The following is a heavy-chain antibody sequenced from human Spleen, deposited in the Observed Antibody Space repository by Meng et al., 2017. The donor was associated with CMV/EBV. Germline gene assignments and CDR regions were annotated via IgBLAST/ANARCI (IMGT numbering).Heavy chain of an antibody. CDR1: GGSISSGDYY. J-gene: IGHJ4*02. V-gene: IGHV4-39*07. Sequence: SETLSLTCTVSGGSISSGDYYWTWIRQPPGKGLEWIGEINHSGSINYNPSLKSRVTMSVDTSKNQFSLKLNSVTAADTAVYYCARRRVGVVIIRAYFDYWGQGTLVTVSS. CDR3: ARRRVGVVIIRAYFDY. CDR2: INHSGSI. D-gene: IGHD3-3*01.